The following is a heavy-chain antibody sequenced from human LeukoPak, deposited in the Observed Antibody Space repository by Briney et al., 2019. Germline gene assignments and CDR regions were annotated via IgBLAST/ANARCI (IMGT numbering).Heavy chain of an antibody. D-gene: IGHD6-13*01. CDR2: IYYSGST. V-gene: IGHV4-39*07. J-gene: IGHJ4*02. CDR3: ARNIAAAAFDY. CDR1: GGSISSSSYY. Sequence: KPSETLSLTCTVSGGSISSSSYYWGWIRQPPGKGLEWIGSIYYSGSTYYNPSLKSRVTMSVDTSKNQFSLKLSSVTAADTAVYYCARNIAAAAFDYWGQGTLVTVSS.